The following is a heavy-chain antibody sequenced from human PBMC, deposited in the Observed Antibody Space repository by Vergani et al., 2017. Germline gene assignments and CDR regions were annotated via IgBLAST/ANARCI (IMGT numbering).Heavy chain of an antibody. CDR2: INPIDSKI. D-gene: IGHD2-21*01. CDR1: ESSFISNE. J-gene: IGHJ4*02. Sequence: EVMLVQSGAEVKKPGESLKISGKYSESSFISNEIAWVRQMSGKGLQWMGNINPIDSKIAYSPSFQGQAIMSLDKSITTAYLQWRSLKASDTAIYYCTRHVPCGDGACLHFDHWGQGTQVTVSS. V-gene: IGHV5-51*01. CDR3: TRHVPCGDGACLHFDH.